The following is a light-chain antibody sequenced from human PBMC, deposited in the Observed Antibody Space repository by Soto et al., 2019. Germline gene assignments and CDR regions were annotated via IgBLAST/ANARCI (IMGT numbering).Light chain of an antibody. V-gene: IGLV2-23*01. CDR3: CSYAGSTIVVV. J-gene: IGLJ2*01. CDR2: EGS. CDR1: SSDVGSYNL. Sequence: QSVLTQPASVSGSPGQSITISCTGTSSDVGSYNLVSWYQQHPGKAPKLMIYEGSKRPSGVSNRFSGSKSGNTASLTISGLQAEDEADYYCCSYAGSTIVVVFGGGTKLTVL.